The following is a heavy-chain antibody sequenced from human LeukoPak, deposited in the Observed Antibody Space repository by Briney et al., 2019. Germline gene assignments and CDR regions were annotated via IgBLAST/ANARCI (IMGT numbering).Heavy chain of an antibody. CDR3: ALGGTYYDY. CDR2: ISHDGSNK. V-gene: IGHV3-30*03. D-gene: IGHD3-16*01. J-gene: IGHJ4*02. CDR1: GFIFSSYG. Sequence: GGSLRLSCAASGFIFSSYGIHWVRRAPDKGLEWVAVISHDGSNKYYADSVKGRFTISRDNSKNTLYLQMNSLRAEDTAVYYCALGGTYYDYWGQGTLVTVSS.